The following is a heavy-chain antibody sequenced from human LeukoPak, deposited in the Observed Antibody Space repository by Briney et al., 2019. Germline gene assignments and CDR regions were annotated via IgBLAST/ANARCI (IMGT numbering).Heavy chain of an antibody. J-gene: IGHJ6*03. CDR3: ARDSRPFIRNYYYYYYMDV. CDR2: INTNTGNP. D-gene: IGHD1-14*01. CDR1: GYTFTSYA. V-gene: IGHV7-4-1*02. Sequence: ASVKASCKASGYTFTSYAMNWVRQAPGQGLEWMGWINTNTGNPTYAQGFTGRFVFSLDTSVSTAYLQISSLKAEDTAVYYCARDSRPFIRNYYYYYYMDVWGKGTTVTVSS.